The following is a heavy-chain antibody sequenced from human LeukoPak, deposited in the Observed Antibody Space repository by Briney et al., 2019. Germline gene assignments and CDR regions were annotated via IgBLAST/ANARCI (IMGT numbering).Heavy chain of an antibody. D-gene: IGHD3-10*01. CDR3: AKDYYGSGSYHGMDV. Sequence: GGSLRLSCAASGFTFDDYAMHWVRRAPGKGLEWVSGISWNSGSIGYADSVKGRFTISRDNAKNSLYLQMNSLRAEDTALYYCAKDYYGSGSYHGMDVWGQGTTVTVSS. CDR2: ISWNSGSI. V-gene: IGHV3-9*01. J-gene: IGHJ6*02. CDR1: GFTFDDYA.